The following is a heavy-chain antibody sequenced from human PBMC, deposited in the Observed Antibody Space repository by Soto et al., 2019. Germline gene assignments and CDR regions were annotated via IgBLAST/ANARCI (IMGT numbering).Heavy chain of an antibody. V-gene: IGHV3-13*01. CDR3: AREGLEYSSGWYYYYYGMDV. CDR2: IGTAGDT. CDR1: GFTFSSYD. Sequence: GGSLRLSCAASGFTFSSYDMHWVRQATGKGLEWVSAIGTAGDTYYPGSVKGRFTISRENAKNSLYLQMNSLRAEDTAVYYCAREGLEYSSGWYYYYYGMDVWGQGTTVTVSS. D-gene: IGHD6-19*01. J-gene: IGHJ6*02.